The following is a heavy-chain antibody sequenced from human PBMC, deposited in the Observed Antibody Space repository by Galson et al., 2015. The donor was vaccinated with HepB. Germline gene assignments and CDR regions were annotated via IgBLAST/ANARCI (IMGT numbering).Heavy chain of an antibody. CDR1: GDSVSSHSAA. CDR2: TYYRSKWYN. CDR3: ARERTYSSGWYRRLFDY. V-gene: IGHV6-1*01. Sequence: CAISGDSVSSHSAAWNWIRQSPSRGLEWLGRTYYRSKWYNDYAVSVKSRITINPDTSKNQFSLQLNSVTPEDTAVYYCARERTYSSGWYRRLFDYWGQGTLVTVSS. D-gene: IGHD6-19*01. J-gene: IGHJ4*02.